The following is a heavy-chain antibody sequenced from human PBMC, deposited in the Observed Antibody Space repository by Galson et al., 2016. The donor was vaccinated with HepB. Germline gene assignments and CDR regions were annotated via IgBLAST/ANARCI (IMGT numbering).Heavy chain of an antibody. V-gene: IGHV3-7*01. J-gene: IGHJ4*02. CDR1: GFTFSNYW. D-gene: IGHD5-24*01. Sequence: LRLSCAASGFTFSNYWMSWVRQAPGKGLEWVANIKQDGNEKYYVDSVKGRFTISRDNAKNSMYLQMNSLRAEDMAVYYCARAPLEMATIQRGYFDYWGQGTLVTVSS. CDR3: ARAPLEMATIQRGYFDY. CDR2: IKQDGNEK.